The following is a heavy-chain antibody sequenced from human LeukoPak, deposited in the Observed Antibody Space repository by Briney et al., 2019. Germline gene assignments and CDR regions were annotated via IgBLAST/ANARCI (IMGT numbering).Heavy chain of an antibody. D-gene: IGHD1-26*01. CDR3: ARDLFSGSYQEDS. V-gene: IGHV3-7*01. J-gene: IGHJ4*02. CDR1: GFTLSSYW. CDR2: IKYDGSGK. Sequence: AGGSLRLSCAASGFTLSSYWMSWVRQAPGKGLEWVANIKYDGSGKYYADSVKGRFTISRDDAKNSLYLEMNRLRVEDTAVYYCARDLFSGSYQEDSWGQGTLVTVSS.